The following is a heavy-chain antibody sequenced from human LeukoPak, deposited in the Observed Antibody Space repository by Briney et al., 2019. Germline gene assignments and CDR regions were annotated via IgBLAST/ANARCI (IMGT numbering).Heavy chain of an antibody. Sequence: GGSLRLSCAASGFTFSSYAMSWVRQAPGKGLEWVSGIRGSGDIAYYADSVKGRFTISRDNFKNTLYLQMNSLRAEDTAVYYCAKTRIVCTSVSCPGGGFDYWGHGTLVTVSS. CDR3: AKTRIVCTSVSCPGGGFDY. V-gene: IGHV3-23*01. J-gene: IGHJ4*01. CDR1: GFTFSSYA. CDR2: IRGSGDIA. D-gene: IGHD2-2*01.